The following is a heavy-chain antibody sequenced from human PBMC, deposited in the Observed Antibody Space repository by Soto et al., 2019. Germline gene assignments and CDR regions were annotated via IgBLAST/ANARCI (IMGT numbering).Heavy chain of an antibody. D-gene: IGHD3-3*01. V-gene: IGHV3-23*01. Sequence: GGSLRLSCAASGFTFSSYAMSWVRQAPGKGLEWVSAISGSGGSTYYADSVKGRFTISRDNSKNTLYLQMNSLRAEDTAVYYCAKGGPLRFLEWLQVNLFDYWGQGTLVTVSS. CDR1: GFTFSSYA. J-gene: IGHJ4*02. CDR3: AKGGPLRFLEWLQVNLFDY. CDR2: ISGSGGST.